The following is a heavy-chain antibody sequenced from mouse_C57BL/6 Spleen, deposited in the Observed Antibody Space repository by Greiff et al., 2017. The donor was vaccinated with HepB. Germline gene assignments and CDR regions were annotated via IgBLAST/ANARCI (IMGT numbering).Heavy chain of an antibody. CDR2: IYPGGGYT. CDR1: GYTFTNYW. Sequence: VQLVESGAELVRPGTSVKMSCKASGYTFTNYWIGWAKQRPGHGLEWIGDIYPGGGYTNYNEKFKGKVTLTADKSSSTAYMQFSSLTSEDSAIYYCAREGYTSGYFDVWGTGTTVTVSS. V-gene: IGHV1-63*01. D-gene: IGHD5-1-1*01. CDR3: AREGYTSGYFDV. J-gene: IGHJ1*03.